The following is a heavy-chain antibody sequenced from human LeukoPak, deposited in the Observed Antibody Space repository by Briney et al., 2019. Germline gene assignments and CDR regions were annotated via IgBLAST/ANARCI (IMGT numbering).Heavy chain of an antibody. CDR3: AKDGGLWVSAHWGDS. J-gene: IGHJ4*02. Sequence: GNSLRLSCAASGFTFSSSGMHWVRQAPGKGLEWVAVIWYDGSNRYYADPVKGRFTVSRDNSKNTLYLQMNSLRAEDTAVYYCAKDGGLWVSAHWGDSWGRGTLVAVSS. D-gene: IGHD7-27*01. CDR1: GFTFSSSG. V-gene: IGHV3-33*06. CDR2: IWYDGSNR.